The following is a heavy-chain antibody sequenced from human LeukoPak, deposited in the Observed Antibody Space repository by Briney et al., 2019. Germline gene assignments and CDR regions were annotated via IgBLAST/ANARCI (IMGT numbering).Heavy chain of an antibody. CDR3: ARGTGVVTAINWFDP. D-gene: IGHD2-21*02. Sequence: ASVKVSCTASGYIFTSYAMNWVRQAPGQGLEWMGWINTNTGNPTYAQGFTGRFVFSLDTSVSTAYLQTSSLKAEDTTVYYCARGTGVVTAINWFDPWGQGTLVTVSS. CDR2: INTNTGNP. CDR1: GYIFTSYA. V-gene: IGHV7-4-1*02. J-gene: IGHJ5*02.